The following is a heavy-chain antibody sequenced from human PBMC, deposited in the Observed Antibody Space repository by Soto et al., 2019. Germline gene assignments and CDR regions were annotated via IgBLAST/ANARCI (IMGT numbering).Heavy chain of an antibody. J-gene: IGHJ4*02. CDR2: ISTYSGYT. V-gene: IGHV1-18*01. Sequence: GASVKVSCKASGYTFFTYDISWVLQAPGQGLEWMGWISTYSGYTKYAQKFQGRVTMTTDKSTSTAYMELSSLRSEDTAVYYCARESGNYYVDYWGQGTLVTVSS. D-gene: IGHD3-10*01. CDR1: GYTFFTYD. CDR3: ARESGNYYVDY.